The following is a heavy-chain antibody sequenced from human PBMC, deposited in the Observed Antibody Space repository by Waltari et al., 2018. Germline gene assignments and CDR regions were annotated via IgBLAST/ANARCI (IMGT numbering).Heavy chain of an antibody. CDR2: IYTSGST. CDR3: ARGSSFDY. CDR1: GGSISSGSYY. Sequence: QVQLQESGPGLVKPSQTLSLTCTVSGGSISSGSYYWSWIRQPAGKGLEWIGYIYTSGSTNYNPSLKSRVTISVDTSKNQFSLKLSSVTAADTAVYYCARGSSFDYRGQGTLVTVSS. D-gene: IGHD6-6*01. V-gene: IGHV4-61*09. J-gene: IGHJ4*02.